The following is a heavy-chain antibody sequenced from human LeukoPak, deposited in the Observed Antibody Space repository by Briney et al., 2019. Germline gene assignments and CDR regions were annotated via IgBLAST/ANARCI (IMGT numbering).Heavy chain of an antibody. CDR1: GFTFSSYG. V-gene: IGHV3-30*02. CDR3: AKVFEYYDFWRGVDFFDI. D-gene: IGHD3-3*01. CDR2: IRYDGSNK. J-gene: IGHJ3*02. Sequence: PGGSLRLSCAASGFTFSSYGMHWVRQAPGKGLEWVAFIRYDGSNKYYADSVKGRFTISRDNSKNTLYLQMNSLRAEGTAVYYCAKVFEYYDFWRGVDFFDIWGQGTMVTVPS.